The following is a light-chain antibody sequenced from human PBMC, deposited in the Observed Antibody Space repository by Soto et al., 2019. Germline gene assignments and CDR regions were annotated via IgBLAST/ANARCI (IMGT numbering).Light chain of an antibody. CDR3: QESYSFLWGT. CDR1: QSINTY. Sequence: DIQMTQSPSSLSASVGDRVTITCRTSQSINTYLNWYQQKPGKAPKLLIYGASSLQSGVPLRFSGSGSGTYFTLTITTLQPEDFATYYCQESYSFLWGTCGQGTKVEIK. CDR2: GAS. J-gene: IGKJ1*01. V-gene: IGKV1-39*01.